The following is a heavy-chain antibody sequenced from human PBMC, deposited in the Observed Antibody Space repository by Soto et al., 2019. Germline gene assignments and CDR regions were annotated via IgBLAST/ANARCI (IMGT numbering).Heavy chain of an antibody. CDR3: ARDAYDFWSGYYPDYFQH. CDR2: ISSSSSYT. J-gene: IGHJ1*01. V-gene: IGHV3-11*06. CDR1: GFTFSDYY. D-gene: IGHD3-3*01. Sequence: GGSLRLSCAASGFTFSDYYMSWIRQAPGKGLEWVSYISSSSSYTNYADSVKGRFTISRDNAKNSLYLQMNSLRAEDTAVYYCARDAYDFWSGYYPDYFQHWGQGTLVTVSS.